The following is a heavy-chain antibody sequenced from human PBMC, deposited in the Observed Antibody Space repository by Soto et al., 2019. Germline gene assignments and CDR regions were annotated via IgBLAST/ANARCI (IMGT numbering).Heavy chain of an antibody. J-gene: IGHJ4*02. CDR3: ARLYNQYDFWSGYPSYYFDY. CDR1: GYTFTSYD. V-gene: IGHV1-8*01. CDR2: MNPNSGNT. D-gene: IGHD3-3*01. Sequence: QVQLVQSGAEVKKPGASVKVSCKASGYTFTSYDINWVRQATGQGLEWMGWMNPNSGNTGYAQKFQGRVTMTRNTSISTAYMELSSLRSEDTAVYYCARLYNQYDFWSGYPSYYFDYWGQGILVTVSS.